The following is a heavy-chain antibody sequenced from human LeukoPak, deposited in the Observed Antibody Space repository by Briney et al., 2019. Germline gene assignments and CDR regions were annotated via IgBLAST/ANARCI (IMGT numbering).Heavy chain of an antibody. J-gene: IGHJ4*02. V-gene: IGHV4-34*10. D-gene: IGHD1-1*01. Sequence: SETLSLTCAVSGGSLSGYYWTWIRQPPGKGLEWIGEINHSGSTNYNPSLKSRVTMSVDTSKNQFSLKLSSVTAADTAVYYCARDRGTWNDDGFDYWGQGTLVTVSS. CDR3: ARDRGTWNDDGFDY. CDR2: INHSGST. CDR1: GGSLSGYY.